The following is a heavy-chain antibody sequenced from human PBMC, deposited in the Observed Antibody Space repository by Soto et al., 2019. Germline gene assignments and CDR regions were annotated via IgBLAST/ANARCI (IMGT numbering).Heavy chain of an antibody. J-gene: IGHJ4*02. V-gene: IGHV1-69*06. CDR2: IIPVSGKG. D-gene: IGHD1-7*01. CDR3: AREVDWNYVI. Sequence: QVQLVQSGAEVKKPGSSVKVSCKASGGSFSNYGITWVRQAPGLGLEWVGGIIPVSGKGEYAQKFQGRVRITADKSATTAYMELSRLTSGDTAVYYCAREVDWNYVIWGQGTLVTVSS. CDR1: GGSFSNYG.